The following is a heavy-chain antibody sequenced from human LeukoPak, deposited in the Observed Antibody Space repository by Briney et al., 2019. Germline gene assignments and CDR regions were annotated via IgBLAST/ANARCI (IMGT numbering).Heavy chain of an antibody. CDR2: ISYDGSNK. D-gene: IGHD6-19*01. V-gene: IGHV3-30*18. Sequence: GGSLRLSCAASGFTFSSYGMHWVRQAPGKGLEWVAVISYDGSNKYYADSVKGRFTISRDNSKNTLYLQMNSLRAGDTAVYYCAKEDLPDSSGWYYFDYWGQGTLVTVSS. J-gene: IGHJ4*02. CDR1: GFTFSSYG. CDR3: AKEDLPDSSGWYYFDY.